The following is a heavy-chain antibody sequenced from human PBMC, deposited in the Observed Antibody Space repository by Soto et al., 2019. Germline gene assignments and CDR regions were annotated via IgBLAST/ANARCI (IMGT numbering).Heavy chain of an antibody. CDR3: ARREDDYIWGSYRYTSYYFDY. CDR1: GGSFSGYY. Sequence: PSETLSLTCAIYGGSFSGYYWSWIRQPPGKGLEWIGEINHSGSTNYNPSLKSRVTISVDTSKNQFSLKLSSVTAADTAVYYCARREDDYIWGSYRYTSYYFDYWGQGTLVTVPQ. V-gene: IGHV4-34*01. J-gene: IGHJ4*02. CDR2: INHSGST. D-gene: IGHD3-16*02.